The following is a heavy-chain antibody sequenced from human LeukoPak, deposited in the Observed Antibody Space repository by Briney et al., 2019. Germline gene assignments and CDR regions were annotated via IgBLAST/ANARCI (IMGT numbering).Heavy chain of an antibody. CDR2: VNSDGSST. D-gene: IGHD3-3*01. Sequence: GGSLRLSCAASGFTFSSYWMHWVRQAPGKGLVWVSRVNSDGSSTSYADFVKGRFTISRDNAKNTLHLQMNSLRAEDTAVYYCAKTYVSDFWSGLGIWGQGTMVTVSS. CDR3: AKTYVSDFWSGLGI. J-gene: IGHJ3*02. CDR1: GFTFSSYW. V-gene: IGHV3-74*01.